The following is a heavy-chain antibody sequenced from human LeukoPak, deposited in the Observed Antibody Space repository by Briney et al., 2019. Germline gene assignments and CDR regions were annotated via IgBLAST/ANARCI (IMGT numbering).Heavy chain of an antibody. J-gene: IGHJ4*02. CDR2: ISAYNGNT. CDR1: GYTFTSYG. V-gene: IGHV1-18*01. Sequence: ASVKVSCKASGYTFTSYGISWVRQAPGQGLEWMGWISAYNGNTNYVQKLQGRVTMTTDTSTSTAYMELRSLRSDDTAVYYCASSRYYYDSSGSYYFDYWSQGTLVTVSS. D-gene: IGHD3-22*01. CDR3: ASSRYYYDSSGSYYFDY.